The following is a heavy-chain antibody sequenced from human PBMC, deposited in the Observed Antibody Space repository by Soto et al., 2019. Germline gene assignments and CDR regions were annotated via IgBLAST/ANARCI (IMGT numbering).Heavy chain of an antibody. J-gene: IGHJ4*02. Sequence: SETLSLTCTVSGGSISSYYWSWIRQPPGKGLEWIGYIYYSGSTNYNPSLKSRVTISVDTSKNQFSLKLSSVTAADTAVYYCARAPGDLGPFDYWGQGTLVTVSS. D-gene: IGHD7-27*01. CDR1: GGSISSYY. CDR2: IYYSGST. V-gene: IGHV4-59*01. CDR3: ARAPGDLGPFDY.